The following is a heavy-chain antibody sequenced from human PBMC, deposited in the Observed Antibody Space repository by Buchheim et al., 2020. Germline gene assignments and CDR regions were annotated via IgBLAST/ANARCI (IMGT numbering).Heavy chain of an antibody. D-gene: IGHD3-10*01. CDR2: SNSNSGGT. J-gene: IGHJ4*02. CDR3: ARGRGYYGSGSYYKPYYFDY. CDR1: GYTFTGYY. Sequence: QVQLVQSGAEVKKPGASVKVSCKASGYTFTGYYMHWVRQAPGQGLEWMGWSNSNSGGTNYAQKFQGRVTMTRDTSISTAYMGLCRLRSDDTAVYYCARGRGYYGSGSYYKPYYFDYWGQGTL. V-gene: IGHV1-2*02.